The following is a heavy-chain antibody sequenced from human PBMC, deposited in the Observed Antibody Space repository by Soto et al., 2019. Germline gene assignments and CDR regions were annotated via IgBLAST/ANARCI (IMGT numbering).Heavy chain of an antibody. V-gene: IGHV3-23*01. J-gene: IGHJ4*02. Sequence: TGGSLRLSSAASGGNFSSYAMSWVRQAPGKGLEWVSAISGSGGSTYYADSVKGRFTISRDNSKNTLYLQMNSLRAEDTAVYYCAKVITIFGVVINPPDYWGQGTLVTVSS. CDR2: ISGSGGST. CDR3: AKVITIFGVVINPPDY. D-gene: IGHD3-3*01. CDR1: GGNFSSYA.